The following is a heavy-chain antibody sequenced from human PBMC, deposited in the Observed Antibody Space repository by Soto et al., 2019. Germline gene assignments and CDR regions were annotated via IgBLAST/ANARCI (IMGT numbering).Heavy chain of an antibody. CDR3: AREETLGDFEGHGLDI. J-gene: IGHJ3*02. CDR1: GFTLSHHA. D-gene: IGHD2-21*02. CDR2: LRYDGNTK. Sequence: GGSLRLSCAASGFTLSHHAMHWVRQAPGKGLEWVAVLRYDGNTKYYAGSVKGRFTISRDNPKNTLFLQMNSLRAEDTALYYCAREETLGDFEGHGLDIWGQGTMVTVSS. V-gene: IGHV3-33*01.